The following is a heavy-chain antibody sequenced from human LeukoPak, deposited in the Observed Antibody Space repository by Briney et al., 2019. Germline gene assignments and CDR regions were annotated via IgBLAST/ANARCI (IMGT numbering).Heavy chain of an antibody. J-gene: IGHJ4*02. D-gene: IGHD4-23*01. CDR1: GFTFSSYS. CDR2: ISSSSSYI. CDR3: ARDISAVVMFDY. V-gene: IGHV3-21*01. Sequence: GGSLRLSGAASGFTFSSYSMNWFRKAPGKGLEWVSSISSSSSYIYYADSVKGRFTISRDNAKNSLYLQMNSLRAEDTAVYYCARDISAVVMFDYWGQGTLVTVSS.